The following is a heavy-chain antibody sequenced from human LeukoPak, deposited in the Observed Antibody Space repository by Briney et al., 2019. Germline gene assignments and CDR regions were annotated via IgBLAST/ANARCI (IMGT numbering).Heavy chain of an antibody. CDR1: GFTFSSYG. J-gene: IGHJ6*03. D-gene: IGHD2-15*01. CDR2: ISYDGSNK. CDR3: AKEGRDCSGGGCYSPDYYYYYMDV. V-gene: IGHV3-30*18. Sequence: GGSLRLSCAASGFTFSSYGMHWVRQAPGKGLEWVAVISYDGSNKYNADSVKGRFTISRDNTKNTLYLQMNSLRAEDTAVYYCAKEGRDCSGGGCYSPDYYYYYMDVWGKGTTVTVSS.